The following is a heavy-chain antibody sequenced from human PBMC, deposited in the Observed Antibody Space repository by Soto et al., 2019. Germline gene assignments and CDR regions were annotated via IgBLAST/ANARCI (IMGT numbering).Heavy chain of an antibody. CDR1: GYTFTSYA. J-gene: IGHJ6*03. CDR2: INAGNGNT. CDR3: ARAYDFWSGYQGWYYMDV. Sequence: QVQLVQSGAEVKKPGASVKVSCKASGYTFTSYAMHWVRQAPGQTLEWMGWINAGNGNTKYSQKFQGRVTITRDTSANTAYMELSSLRSEDTAVYSCARAYDFWSGYQGWYYMDVWGKGTTVTVSS. V-gene: IGHV1-3*01. D-gene: IGHD3-3*01.